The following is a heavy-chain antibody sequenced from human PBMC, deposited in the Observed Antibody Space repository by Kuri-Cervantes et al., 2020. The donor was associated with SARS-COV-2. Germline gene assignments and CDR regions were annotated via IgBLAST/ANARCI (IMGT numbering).Heavy chain of an antibody. J-gene: IGHJ4*02. CDR3: ARGEWDVVLD. Sequence: ASVKVSCKASGYTFTGYYMHWVRQAPGQGLEWMGWINPNSGGTNYAQKFQGWVTMTRDTSISTVYMELSRLRSDDTAVYYCARGEWDVVLDWGQGTLVTVSS. CDR1: GYTFTGYY. CDR2: INPNSGGT. V-gene: IGHV1-2*04. D-gene: IGHD1-26*01.